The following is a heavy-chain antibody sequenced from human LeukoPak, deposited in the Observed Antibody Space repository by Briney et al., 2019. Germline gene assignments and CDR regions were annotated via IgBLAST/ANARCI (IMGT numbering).Heavy chain of an antibody. Sequence: GGSLRLSCAASGFTFSNYAVMWVRQAPGQGLEWVSDITSGGAPRYADSVKGRFTISRDNSKNTLYLQMNSLRVEDTAQYFCARDPNGDYIGAFEFWGQGTGVTVSS. CDR3: ARDPNGDYIGAFEF. J-gene: IGHJ3*01. CDR2: ITSGGAP. CDR1: GFTFSNYA. D-gene: IGHD4-17*01. V-gene: IGHV3-23*01.